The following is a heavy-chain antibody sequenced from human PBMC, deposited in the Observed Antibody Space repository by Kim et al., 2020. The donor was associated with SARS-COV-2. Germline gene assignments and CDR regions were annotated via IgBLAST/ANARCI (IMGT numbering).Heavy chain of an antibody. J-gene: IGHJ4*02. CDR2: ISSSGNTR. CDR1: EFTFSTYD. D-gene: IGHD2-15*01. V-gene: IGHV3-48*03. Sequence: GGSLRLSCAVSEFTFSTYDFNWVRQAPGMGLEWVSYISSSGNTRYYADSVRGRFTISRDNAKNLLYLQINNLGLEDTAIYYCARATSGGHRNEYWGQGTLVTVSS. CDR3: ARATSGGHRNEY.